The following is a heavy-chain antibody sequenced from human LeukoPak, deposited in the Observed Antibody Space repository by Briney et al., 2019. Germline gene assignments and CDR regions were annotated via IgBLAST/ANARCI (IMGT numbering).Heavy chain of an antibody. J-gene: IGHJ4*02. D-gene: IGHD6-13*01. CDR1: GFTFSSYA. CDR2: ISGSGGST. V-gene: IGHV3-23*01. CDR3: AKDKGALIAAAGILDY. Sequence: GGSLRLSCAASGFTFSSYAMTWVRQAPGKGLEWVSVISGSGGSTYYADSVKGRFTISRDNSKNTVYLRMNSLRAEDTAVYYCAKDKGALIAAAGILDYWGQGTLVTVSS.